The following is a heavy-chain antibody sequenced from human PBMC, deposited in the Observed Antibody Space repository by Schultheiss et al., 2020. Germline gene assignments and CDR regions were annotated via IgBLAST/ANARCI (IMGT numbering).Heavy chain of an antibody. Sequence: SETLSLTCTVSGGSISSGSYYWSWIRQPAGKGLEWIGRIYTSGSTNYNPSLKSRVIISVDTSKNQFSLKLSSVTAADTAVYYCARGGSFRELFRYWGQGTLVTVTS. CDR3: ARGGSFRELFRY. CDR2: IYTSGST. D-gene: IGHD3-10*01. V-gene: IGHV4-61*02. J-gene: IGHJ4*02. CDR1: GGSISSGSYY.